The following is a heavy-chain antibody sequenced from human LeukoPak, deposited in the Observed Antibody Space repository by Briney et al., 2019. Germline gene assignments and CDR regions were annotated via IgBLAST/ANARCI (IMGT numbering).Heavy chain of an antibody. Sequence: GGSLRLSCAASGFTFSSYAMSWVRQAPGKGLEWVSAISGSGGSTYYADSVRGRFTISRDNSKNTLYLQMNSLGAEDTAVYYCATDLGAPRYYYYYMDVWGKGTTVTVSS. V-gene: IGHV3-23*01. CDR2: ISGSGGST. CDR3: ATDLGAPRYYYYYMDV. CDR1: GFTFSSYA. D-gene: IGHD3-16*01. J-gene: IGHJ6*03.